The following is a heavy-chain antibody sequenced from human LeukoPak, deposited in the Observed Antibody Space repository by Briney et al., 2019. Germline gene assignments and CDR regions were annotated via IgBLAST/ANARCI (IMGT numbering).Heavy chain of an antibody. D-gene: IGHD5-24*01. CDR1: GFTFSTYN. CDR3: ARTIEMATISYFDY. V-gene: IGHV3-21*01. J-gene: IGHJ4*02. CDR2: ITSSSIHT. Sequence: GGSLRLSCAASGFTFSTYNMNWVRQAPGRGLEWVSSITSSSIHTFYADSVKGRFTISRDNAKNSLYLQMNSLRAEDTAVYYCARTIEMATISYFDYWGQGTLVTVSS.